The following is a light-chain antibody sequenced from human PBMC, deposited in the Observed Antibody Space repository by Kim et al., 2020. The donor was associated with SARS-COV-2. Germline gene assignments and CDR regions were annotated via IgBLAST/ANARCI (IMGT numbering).Light chain of an antibody. CDR1: NIGSKN. V-gene: IGLV3-9*01. Sequence: SYELTQPLSVSVALGQTARITCGGNNIGSKNVHWYQQKPGQAPVLVIYRDSNRPSGIPERFSGSNSGNTATLTICRAQAGDEADYYCQVWDSSTVVFGGGTQLTVL. CDR2: RDS. CDR3: QVWDSSTVV. J-gene: IGLJ2*01.